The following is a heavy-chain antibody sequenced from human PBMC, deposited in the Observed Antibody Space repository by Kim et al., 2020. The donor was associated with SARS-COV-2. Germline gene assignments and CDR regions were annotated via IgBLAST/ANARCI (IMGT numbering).Heavy chain of an antibody. CDR1: GFTFDDYA. CDR3: AKTDSSGYLFDY. J-gene: IGHJ4*02. V-gene: IGHV3-9*01. CDR2: ISWNSGSI. D-gene: IGHD3-22*01. Sequence: SLRLSCAASGFTFDDYAMHWVRQAPGKGLEWVSGISWNSGSIGYADSVKGRFTISRDNAKNSLYLQMNSLRAEDTALYYCAKTDSSGYLFDYWGQGTLVTVSS.